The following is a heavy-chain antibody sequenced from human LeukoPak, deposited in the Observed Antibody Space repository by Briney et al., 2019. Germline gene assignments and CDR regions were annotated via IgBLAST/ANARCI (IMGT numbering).Heavy chain of an antibody. J-gene: IGHJ4*02. CDR3: ARSDPGLDYFDY. CDR1: GYTFTSYY. CDR2: IRPSGGST. Sequence: ASVKVSCKASGYTFTSYYMHWVRQAPGQGLEWMGIIRPSGGSTSYAQKFQGRVTMTRDTSTSTVYMELSSLRSEDTAVYYCARSDPGLDYFDYWGQGTLVTVSS. D-gene: IGHD5-12*01. V-gene: IGHV1-46*01.